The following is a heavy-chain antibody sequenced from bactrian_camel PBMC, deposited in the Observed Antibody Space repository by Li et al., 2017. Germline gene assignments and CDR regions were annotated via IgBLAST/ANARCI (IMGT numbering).Heavy chain of an antibody. J-gene: IGHJ6*01. CDR3: AADHMGPVRCGTADFAY. D-gene: IGHD3*01. V-gene: IGHV3S40*01. CDR2: ISGGSGRT. CDR1: GYIPSSYC. Sequence: VQLVESGGELVQPGGSLRLSCVASGYIPSSYCMGWFRQAPGKEREGIAAISGGSGRTSYADSVKGRFTVSRDSAENMMYLQMNSLKPEDTAVYYCAADHMGPVRCGTADFAYWGQGTQVTVS.